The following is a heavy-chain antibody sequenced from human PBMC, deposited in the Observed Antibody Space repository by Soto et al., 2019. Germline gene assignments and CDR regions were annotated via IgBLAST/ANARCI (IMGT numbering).Heavy chain of an antibody. J-gene: IGHJ6*02. Sequence: QVQLVESGGGVVQPGRSLRLSCAASGFTFSSYGMHWVRQAPGKGLEWVAVISYDGSNKYYADSVKGRFTISRDNSKNTLYLQMNSLRAEDTAVYYCAKGLMGGYYYGMDVWGQGTTVTVSS. V-gene: IGHV3-30*18. CDR3: AKGLMGGYYYGMDV. CDR2: ISYDGSNK. D-gene: IGHD2-15*01. CDR1: GFTFSSYG.